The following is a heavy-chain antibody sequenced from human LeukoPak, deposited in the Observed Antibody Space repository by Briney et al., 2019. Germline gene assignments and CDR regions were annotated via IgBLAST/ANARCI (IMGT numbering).Heavy chain of an antibody. Sequence: GGSLRLSCAASGFTFSSYSMNWVRQAPGKGLEWVSYISSSSSTIYCADSVKGRFTISRDNAKNSLFLQMNSLRAEDTAVYYCAKGVVAGRHAFDIWGQGTMVTVSS. V-gene: IGHV3-48*04. D-gene: IGHD2-15*01. CDR3: AKGVVAGRHAFDI. J-gene: IGHJ3*02. CDR1: GFTFSSYS. CDR2: ISSSSSTI.